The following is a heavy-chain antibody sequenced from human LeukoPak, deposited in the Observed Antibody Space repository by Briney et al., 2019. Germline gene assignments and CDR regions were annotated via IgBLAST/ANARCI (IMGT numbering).Heavy chain of an antibody. CDR2: ISGSSNYI. J-gene: IGHJ4*02. Sequence: PGGSLRPSCAASGFTFSHYTMHWVRQAPGKGLEWVSSISGSSNYIYYADSMKGRFTISRDNAKNSLYLQMNSLRAEDTAVYYCARDAGTWDFDYWGQGTLVTVSS. CDR1: GFTFSHYT. V-gene: IGHV3-21*01. D-gene: IGHD7-27*01. CDR3: ARDAGTWDFDY.